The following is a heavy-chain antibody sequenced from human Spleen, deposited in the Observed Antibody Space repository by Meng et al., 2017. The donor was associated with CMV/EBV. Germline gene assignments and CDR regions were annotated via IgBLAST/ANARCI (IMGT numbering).Heavy chain of an antibody. CDR2: IFYSGNT. V-gene: IGHV4-61*01. J-gene: IGHJ6*02. D-gene: IGHD2-2*01. CDR1: SSGSYY. Sequence: SSGSYYWSWIRQPPGKRLEWIGYIFYSGNTNYNPSLKSRVTISVDTSKNQFSLKLSSVTAADTAVYYCARELKYQLPSHHYYGLDVWGQGTTVTVSS. CDR3: ARELKYQLPSHHYYGLDV.